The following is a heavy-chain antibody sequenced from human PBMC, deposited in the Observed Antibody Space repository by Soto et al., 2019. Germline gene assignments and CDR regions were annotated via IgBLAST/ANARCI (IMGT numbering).Heavy chain of an antibody. CDR1: GFTFRDSF. CDR3: ARGRALHR. V-gene: IGHV3-7*04. CDR2: IKEDGSEK. Sequence: QPGGSLRLSCAASGFTFRDSFMSWVRQAPGKGLEWVANIKEDGSEKYYADSVRGRFTISRDNAKDSLSLQMNSLRGDDTAVYFCARGRALHRWGQGTLVTVSS. J-gene: IGHJ4*02.